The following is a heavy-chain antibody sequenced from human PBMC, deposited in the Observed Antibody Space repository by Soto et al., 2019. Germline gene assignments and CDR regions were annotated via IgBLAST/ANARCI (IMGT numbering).Heavy chain of an antibody. Sequence: SVKVSCKPSGGTFSSYAISWVRQAPGQGLEWMGGIIPIFGTANYAQKFQGRVTITADKSTSTAYMELSSLRSEDTAVYYCARADPYCSSTSCYTGWGDYYYYGMDVWGQGTTVTVSS. J-gene: IGHJ6*02. CDR3: ARADPYCSSTSCYTGWGDYYYYGMDV. CDR1: GGTFSSYA. D-gene: IGHD2-2*02. V-gene: IGHV1-69*06. CDR2: IIPIFGTA.